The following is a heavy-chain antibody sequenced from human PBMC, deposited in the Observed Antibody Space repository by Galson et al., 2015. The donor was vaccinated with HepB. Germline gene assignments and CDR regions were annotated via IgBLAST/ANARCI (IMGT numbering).Heavy chain of an antibody. V-gene: IGHV1-69*04. D-gene: IGHD2-2*01. J-gene: IGHJ1*01. Sequence: SVKVSCKASGGTFSSYGISWVRQAPGRGLEWMGRIIPIVGIANYPQKFQGRVAITADKSTGTAYMELSSLRSEDTAVYYCARVSYCTSSRCYLFLQDWVQGTWCTVSS. CDR1: GGTFSSYG. CDR2: IIPIVGIA. CDR3: ARVSYCTSSRCYLFLQD.